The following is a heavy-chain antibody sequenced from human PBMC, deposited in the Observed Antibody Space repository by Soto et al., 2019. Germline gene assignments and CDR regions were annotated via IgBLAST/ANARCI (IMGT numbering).Heavy chain of an antibody. CDR3: AKATDGWFSAFEI. V-gene: IGHV3-23*01. CDR2: ISGSGTTA. D-gene: IGHD6-19*01. Sequence: EVQLLESGGGLVQPGGSLRLSCAASGFIFSSYAMSWVRQAPGKGLEWVSAISGSGTTAYYPDSVKGRFTFSRDNSKKTMYLPMISLRAEDTAVYYCAKATDGWFSAFEIWGQGTIVTVSS. CDR1: GFIFSSYA. J-gene: IGHJ3*02.